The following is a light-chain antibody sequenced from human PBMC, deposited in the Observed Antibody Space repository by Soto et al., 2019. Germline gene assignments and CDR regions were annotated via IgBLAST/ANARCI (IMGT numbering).Light chain of an antibody. CDR3: LTGHNCLV. CDR2: DVT. V-gene: IGLV2-8*01. J-gene: IGLJ1*01. CDR1: GGDLRDSNY. Sequence: QSALTQPPSASGSPGQSVTVSCTGIGGDLRDSNYVYWYQQHPGKAPKLIIYDVTTRPSGVSYGSSGSKSGNTASLTLSGLQADDEADYYCLTGHNCLVFGTGTKLTVL.